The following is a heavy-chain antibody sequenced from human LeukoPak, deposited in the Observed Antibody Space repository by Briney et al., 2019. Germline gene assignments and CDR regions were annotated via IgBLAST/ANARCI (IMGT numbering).Heavy chain of an antibody. J-gene: IGHJ4*02. CDR1: GGSISSSSYY. CDR3: ARHVRDGYNSIVPFDY. D-gene: IGHD5-24*01. V-gene: IGHV4-39*01. CDR2: IYYSGST. Sequence: SEXLSLTCTVSGGSISSSSYYWGWVRQPPGKGLEWIGSIYYSGSTYYNPSRKRRVTISVNTNKNQFTLKGSSVTAADTAVYYCARHVRDGYNSIVPFDYWGQGTLVTVSS.